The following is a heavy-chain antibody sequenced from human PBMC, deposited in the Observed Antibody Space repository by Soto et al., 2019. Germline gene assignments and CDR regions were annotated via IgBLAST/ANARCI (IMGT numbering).Heavy chain of an antibody. V-gene: IGHV3-23*01. CDR3: ARVVMIAKYRVAFDI. CDR2: ISGSGGNT. D-gene: IGHD3-22*01. J-gene: IGHJ3*02. Sequence: GGSLRLSCAASGFTFSTYAMSWVRQAPGKGLEWVSAISGSGGNTYYADSVKGRFTISRDNSKNTLYLQMNSLRAEDTAVYYCARVVMIAKYRVAFDICGQGSMVPVSS. CDR1: GFTFSTYA.